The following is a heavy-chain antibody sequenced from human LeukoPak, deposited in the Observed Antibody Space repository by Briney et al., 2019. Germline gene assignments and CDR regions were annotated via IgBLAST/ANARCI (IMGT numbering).Heavy chain of an antibody. Sequence: TGRSLRLSCAASGFTVSSNYMSWVRQAPGKGLEWVSLIYSGGNTFYADSVKGRFTISRGNSKNTLYLQMNSLRVEDTAVYYCARATFSSGWYTPGDYWGQGTLVTVSS. D-gene: IGHD6-19*01. V-gene: IGHV3-66*01. J-gene: IGHJ4*02. CDR3: ARATFSSGWYTPGDY. CDR2: IYSGGNT. CDR1: GFTVSSNY.